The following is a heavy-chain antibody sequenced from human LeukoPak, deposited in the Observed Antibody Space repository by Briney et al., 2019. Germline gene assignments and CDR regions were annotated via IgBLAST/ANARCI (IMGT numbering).Heavy chain of an antibody. CDR2: VSGSGGGT. Sequence: GGSLELSCAASGFTFSNYIMNLVRQAPGKGPGWVSVVSGSGGGTYYADSVKGRFAISGDNSKNTVYLQMNSLRAEDTALYYCAKGGVYGDYYFDYWGQGTLVTVSS. J-gene: IGHJ4*02. CDR3: AKGGVYGDYYFDY. CDR1: GFTFSNYI. D-gene: IGHD4-17*01. V-gene: IGHV3-23*01.